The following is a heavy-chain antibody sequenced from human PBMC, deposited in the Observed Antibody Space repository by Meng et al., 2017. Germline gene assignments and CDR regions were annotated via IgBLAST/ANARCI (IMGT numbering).Heavy chain of an antibody. D-gene: IGHD2-15*01. Sequence: GPVLMHRSHTLYPTCAIVGHRVSCNSAAWIWNRPAQSRGFVWLGKTNYRSKWYHDYAVSVKSRITITQDPSMNHFSLQLNSVTPEDTAVYYCERLAQDRYFDYWGQGTLVTVSS. CDR1: GHRVSCNSAA. J-gene: IGHJ4*02. CDR3: ERLAQDRYFDY. CDR2: TNYRSKWYH. V-gene: IGHV6-1*01.